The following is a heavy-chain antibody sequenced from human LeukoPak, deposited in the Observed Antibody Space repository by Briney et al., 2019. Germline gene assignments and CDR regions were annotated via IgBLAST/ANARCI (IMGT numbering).Heavy chain of an antibody. CDR2: IFSNGVNK. Sequence: GGSLRLSCAASGFTLGNHGMHCVRQAPSKGLEWVAIIFSNGVNKYCADSMKGRSTISRDTSKNTLFLEMESLRTEDTAVYYCARHRGSIFEGYMDVWGKGTTVTVSS. CDR1: GFTLGNHG. D-gene: IGHD3-9*01. V-gene: IGHV3-33*01. J-gene: IGHJ6*03. CDR3: ARHRGSIFEGYMDV.